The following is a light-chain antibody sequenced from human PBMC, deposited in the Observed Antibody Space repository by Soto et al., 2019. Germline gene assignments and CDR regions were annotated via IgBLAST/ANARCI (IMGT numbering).Light chain of an antibody. V-gene: IGKV3-20*01. Sequence: EIVLTQSPGTLSLSPGERATLSCRASQSVSSSYLIWYQQKPGQAPRLLIYGASSRATGIPDRFSGSGSGTECTLTISRLEPEDFAVYYCEQYGSSPITFGQGTRLEIK. CDR1: QSVSSSY. CDR2: GAS. CDR3: EQYGSSPIT. J-gene: IGKJ5*01.